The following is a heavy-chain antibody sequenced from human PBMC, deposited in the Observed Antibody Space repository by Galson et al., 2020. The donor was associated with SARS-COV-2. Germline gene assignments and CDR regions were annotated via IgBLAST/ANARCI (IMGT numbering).Heavy chain of an antibody. CDR2: IDWDDDK. CDR3: ARTHYDILTGRNWFDP. J-gene: IGHJ5*02. D-gene: IGHD3-9*01. Sequence: SGPTLVKPTQTLTLTCTFSGFSLRTSGMCVSWIRQPPGKALEWLALIDWDDDKYYSTSLKTRLTIPKDTSKNQVVLTMTNMDPVDTATYYCARTHYDILTGRNWFDPWGQGTLVTVSS. V-gene: IGHV2-70*01. CDR1: GFSLRTSGMC.